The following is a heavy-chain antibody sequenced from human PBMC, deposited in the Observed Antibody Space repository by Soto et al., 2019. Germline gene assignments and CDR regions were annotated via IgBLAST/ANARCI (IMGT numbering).Heavy chain of an antibody. CDR1: GGSISSGGYY. Sequence: QVQLQESGPGLVKPSQTLSLTCTVCGGSISSGGYYWSWIRQHPGQGLEWIGYIYYSGSTYYNPSLKSRVTISVDTSKNQFSLKLSSVTAADTAVYYCARAGQWYYYSSGYITKNWFDPWGQGTLVTVSS. D-gene: IGHD3-22*01. CDR3: ARAGQWYYYSSGYITKNWFDP. J-gene: IGHJ5*02. CDR2: IYYSGST. V-gene: IGHV4-31*03.